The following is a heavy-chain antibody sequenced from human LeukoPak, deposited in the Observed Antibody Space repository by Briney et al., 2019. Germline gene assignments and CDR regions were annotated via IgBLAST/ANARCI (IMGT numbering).Heavy chain of an antibody. D-gene: IGHD3-9*01. CDR3: ARSPQPYYDILTGYSPTAQFDY. V-gene: IGHV1-18*01. J-gene: IGHJ4*02. Sequence: ASVKVSCKASGYTFTSYGISWVRQAPGQGLEWMGWISAYNGNTNYAQKLQGRATMTTDTSTSTAYMELRSLRSDDTAVYYCARSPQPYYDILTGYSPTAQFDYWGQGTLVTVSS. CDR2: ISAYNGNT. CDR1: GYTFTSYG.